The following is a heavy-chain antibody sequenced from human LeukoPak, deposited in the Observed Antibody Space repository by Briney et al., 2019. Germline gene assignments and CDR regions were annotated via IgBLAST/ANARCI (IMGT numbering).Heavy chain of an antibody. J-gene: IGHJ4*02. CDR1: GFTFSSFG. CDR3: AKTRQYNGYYFEI. D-gene: IGHD5-12*01. Sequence: GGSLRLSCSASGFTFSSFGMSWVRQAPGKGPEWVSSNNAGGSTSYADSVKGRFTISRDNSNNTLYLQMNSLRAEDTALYYCAKTRQYNGYYFEIWGQGTLVTVSS. V-gene: IGHV3-23*01. CDR2: NNAGGST.